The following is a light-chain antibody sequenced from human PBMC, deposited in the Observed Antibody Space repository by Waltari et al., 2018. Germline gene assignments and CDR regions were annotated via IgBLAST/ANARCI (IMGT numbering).Light chain of an antibody. CDR3: QQRSSWPKIT. CDR1: QSVRSY. Sequence: EIVLTQSPATLSLSPGERPTLSCRASQSVRSYLAWYQQKPGQAPRLLIYDASNRATGISARFSGSGSGADFTLTISSLEPEDFAVYYCQQRSSWPKITFGGGTKVEIK. J-gene: IGKJ4*01. CDR2: DAS. V-gene: IGKV3-11*01.